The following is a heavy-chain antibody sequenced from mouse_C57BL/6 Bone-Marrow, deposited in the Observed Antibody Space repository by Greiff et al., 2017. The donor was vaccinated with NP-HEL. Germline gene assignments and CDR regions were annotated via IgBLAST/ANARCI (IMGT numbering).Heavy chain of an antibody. J-gene: IGHJ2*01. V-gene: IGHV3-6*01. D-gene: IGHD1-1*01. CDR3: ARDYYGSSYPGYFDY. CDR1: GYSITSGYY. CDR2: ISYDGSN. Sequence: EVQLVESGPGLVKPSQSLSLTCSVTGYSITSGYYWNWIRQFPGNKLEWMGYISYDGSNNYNPSPKNRISITRDTSKDQFFRKLKSVTTEDTATYYCARDYYGSSYPGYFDYWGQGTTLTVSS.